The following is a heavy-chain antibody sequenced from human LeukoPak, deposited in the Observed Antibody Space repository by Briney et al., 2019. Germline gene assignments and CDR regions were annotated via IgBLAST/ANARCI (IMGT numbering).Heavy chain of an antibody. V-gene: IGHV4-39*01. Sequence: ETLSLTCTVSGGSISSSSYYWGWIRQPPGKGLEWIGSIYYSGSTYYNPSLKSRVTISVDTSKNQFSLKLSSVTAADTAVYYCARTTTRIAVAPLDYWGQGTLVTVSS. CDR1: GGSISSSSYY. CDR2: IYYSGST. CDR3: ARTTTRIAVAPLDY. D-gene: IGHD6-19*01. J-gene: IGHJ4*02.